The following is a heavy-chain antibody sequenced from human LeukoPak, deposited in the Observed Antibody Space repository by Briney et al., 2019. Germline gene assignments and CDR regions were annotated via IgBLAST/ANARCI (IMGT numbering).Heavy chain of an antibody. Sequence: SETLSLTCTVSGGSISSGGYYWTWIRQHPGKGLEWIGYIYYSGSTYYNPSLKSRVTISVDTSKNQFSLMLSSVTAADTALYYCARGGIAVAGTFGHWGQGTLVTVSS. D-gene: IGHD6-19*01. V-gene: IGHV4-31*03. CDR1: GGSISSGGYY. CDR3: ARGGIAVAGTFGH. J-gene: IGHJ4*02. CDR2: IYYSGST.